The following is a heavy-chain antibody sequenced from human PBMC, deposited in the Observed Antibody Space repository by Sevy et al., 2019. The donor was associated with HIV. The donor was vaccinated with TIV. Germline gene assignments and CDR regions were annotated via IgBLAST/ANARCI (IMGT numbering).Heavy chain of an antibody. CDR2: INPDSGGP. V-gene: IGHV1-2*02. Sequence: ASVKVSCKASGYTFTGYYMHWVRQAPGQGLEWMGWINPDSGGPNYAPKFQGRVTLTRDTSISTAYMELSRLKSDDTXXXXXXXXXXDGYFDYWGQGTLVTVSS. J-gene: IGHJ4*02. CDR3: XXXXXDGYFDY. CDR1: GYTFTGYY.